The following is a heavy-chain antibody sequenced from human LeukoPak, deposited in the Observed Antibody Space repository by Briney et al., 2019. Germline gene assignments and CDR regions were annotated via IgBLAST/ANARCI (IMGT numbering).Heavy chain of an antibody. D-gene: IGHD3-9*01. Sequence: GSSVKVSCKASGGPFSSYTISWVRQAPGQGLEWMGRIIPILGIANYAQKFQGRVTITADKPTSTAYMELSSLRSEDTAVYYCARHYDILTGLHYWGQGTLVTVSS. V-gene: IGHV1-69*02. CDR1: GGPFSSYT. J-gene: IGHJ4*02. CDR3: ARHYDILTGLHY. CDR2: IIPILGIA.